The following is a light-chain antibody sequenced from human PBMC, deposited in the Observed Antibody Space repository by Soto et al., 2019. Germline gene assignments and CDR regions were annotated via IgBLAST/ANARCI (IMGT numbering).Light chain of an antibody. CDR2: AAS. CDR1: QSIARS. Sequence: DIQMTQSPSSLSASVGDTVTMTCRASQSIARSVNWYQQKPGKAPKLLIYAASSLQSGVPSRFSGSGSGTDFTLTIRSLQPEDFATYYCQQSYSTPYTFGQGTRLE. CDR3: QQSYSTPYT. J-gene: IGKJ2*01. V-gene: IGKV1-39*01.